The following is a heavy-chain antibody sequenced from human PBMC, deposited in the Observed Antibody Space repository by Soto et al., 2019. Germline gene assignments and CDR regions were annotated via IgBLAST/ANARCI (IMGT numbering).Heavy chain of an antibody. CDR3: ARLNLLLVEGSSPSAAHDYYGMDV. Sequence: LSLTCTVSGGSISSSSYYWGWIRQPPGKGLEWIGSIYYSGSTYYNPSLKSRVTISVDTSKNQFSLKLSSVTAADTAVYYCARLNLLLVEGSSPSAAHDYYGMDVWGQGTTVTVSS. D-gene: IGHD6-6*01. CDR1: GGSISSSSYY. J-gene: IGHJ6*02. CDR2: IYYSGST. V-gene: IGHV4-39*01.